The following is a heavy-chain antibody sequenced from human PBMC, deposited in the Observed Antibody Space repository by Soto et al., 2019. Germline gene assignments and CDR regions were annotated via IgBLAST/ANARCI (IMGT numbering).Heavy chain of an antibody. D-gene: IGHD2-15*01. CDR1: EFTVSGHA. CDR3: APHVSCSGGSCQYDAFAI. V-gene: IGHV3-23*01. J-gene: IGHJ3*02. CDR2: ITADGGT. Sequence: EVQVLESGGGLVQPGGSLRLSCEGSEFTVSGHAMTWIRQAPGKGPEWVSTITADGGTYYADSVKGRFAMSRDTSENTLSLHMNSLGAEDTAAYYCAPHVSCSGGSCQYDAFAIRGQGTMVTVSS.